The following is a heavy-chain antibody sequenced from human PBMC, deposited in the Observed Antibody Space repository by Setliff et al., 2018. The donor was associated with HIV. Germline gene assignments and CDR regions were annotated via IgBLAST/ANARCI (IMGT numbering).Heavy chain of an antibody. Sequence: GESLKISCVGSGFIFSGYSMNWVRQAPGKGLEWVSSISRSSDDIKYADSVKGRFTISRDNAKYSLFLQMNSLRAEDTAVYYCVRDYRWLNWFFDLWGRGTLVTVS. CDR3: VRDYRWLNWFFDL. V-gene: IGHV3-21*01. CDR1: GFIFSGYS. CDR2: ISRSSDDI. J-gene: IGHJ2*01. D-gene: IGHD5-12*01.